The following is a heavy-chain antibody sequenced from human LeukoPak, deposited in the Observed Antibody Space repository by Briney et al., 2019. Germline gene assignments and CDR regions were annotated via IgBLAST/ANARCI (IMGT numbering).Heavy chain of an antibody. CDR2: FDPEDGET. Sequence: ASVKVSCKVSGYTLTELSMHWVRQAPGKGLEWMGGFDPEDGETIYAQKFQGRVTMTRDTSISTAYMELSRLRSDDTAVYYCARDLGYSSGWYVLGYWGQGTLVTVSS. CDR1: GYTLTELS. D-gene: IGHD6-19*01. V-gene: IGHV1-24*01. CDR3: ARDLGYSSGWYVLGY. J-gene: IGHJ4*02.